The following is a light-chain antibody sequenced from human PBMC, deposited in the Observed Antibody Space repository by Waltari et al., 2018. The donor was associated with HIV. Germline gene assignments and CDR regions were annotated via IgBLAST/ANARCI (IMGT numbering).Light chain of an antibody. J-gene: IGLJ3*02. Sequence: QSVLTQPPSASGTPEQRVTISCSGTRSNIGTNTVNWYQIIPGTAPKLLIYNDNQRPSGVPDRFSGSRSGTSASLAISGLQSEDEADYYCAAWDDRLDGQGVFGGGTTLTVL. V-gene: IGLV1-44*01. CDR2: NDN. CDR3: AAWDDRLDGQGV. CDR1: RSNIGTNT.